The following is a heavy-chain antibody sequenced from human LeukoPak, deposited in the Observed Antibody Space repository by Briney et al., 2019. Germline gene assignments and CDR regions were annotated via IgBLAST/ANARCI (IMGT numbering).Heavy chain of an antibody. CDR3: ARMKPSYAYFEL. CDR2: LHYSGDT. CDR1: GDSIRGFY. V-gene: IGHV4-59*01. J-gene: IGHJ2*01. D-gene: IGHD4-17*01. Sequence: SETLSLTCSVSGDSIRGFYWSWVRQPPGKGLEWIVFLHYSGDTKYSPSLQSRVTISVDTSKNQFSLKLSSLTAADTAVYYCARMKPSYAYFELWSCGTLVTVSS.